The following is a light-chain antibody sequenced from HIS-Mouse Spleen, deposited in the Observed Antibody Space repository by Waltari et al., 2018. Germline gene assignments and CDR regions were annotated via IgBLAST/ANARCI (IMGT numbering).Light chain of an antibody. CDR3: CSYAGSYTWV. Sequence: QSALTQPRSVSGSPGQSVTISCTGTSSDVGGHNYVPWYQQHPGKAPKLMIYDVSKRPSGVPDRFSGSKSGNTASLTISGLQAEDEADYYCCSYAGSYTWVFGGGTKLTVL. J-gene: IGLJ3*02. V-gene: IGLV2-11*01. CDR2: DVS. CDR1: SSDVGGHNY.